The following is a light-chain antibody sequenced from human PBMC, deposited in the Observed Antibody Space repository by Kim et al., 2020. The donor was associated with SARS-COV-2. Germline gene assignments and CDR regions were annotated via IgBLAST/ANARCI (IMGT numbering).Light chain of an antibody. CDR3: NSRDSSGNHYV. Sequence: SSSLPPSPSFSFALCPTVRITCQGDSLRSYYASWYQQKPGQAPVLVIYGKNNRPSGIPDRFSGSSSGNTASLTITGAQAEDEADYYCNSRDSSGNHYVFGTGTKVTVL. CDR2: GKN. V-gene: IGLV3-19*01. CDR1: SLRSYY. J-gene: IGLJ1*01.